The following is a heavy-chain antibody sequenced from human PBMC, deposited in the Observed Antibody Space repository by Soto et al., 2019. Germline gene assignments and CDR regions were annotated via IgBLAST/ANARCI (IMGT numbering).Heavy chain of an antibody. D-gene: IGHD6-13*01. V-gene: IGHV3-21*01. J-gene: IGHJ5*02. CDR1: GFTFSSYS. CDR2: ISSSSSYI. CDR3: ARGQQLVLGDWFDP. Sequence: EVQLVESGGGLVKPGGSLRLSCAASGFTFSSYSMNWVRQAPGKGLEWVSSISSSSSYIYYADSVKGRFTISRDNAKNSLYLQMNSLRAEDTAVYYCARGQQLVLGDWFDPWGQGILVIVSS.